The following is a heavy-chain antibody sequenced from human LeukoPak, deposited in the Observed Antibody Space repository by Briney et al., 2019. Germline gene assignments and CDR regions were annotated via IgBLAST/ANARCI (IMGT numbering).Heavy chain of an antibody. D-gene: IGHD5-12*01. J-gene: IGHJ4*02. CDR3: AKEIGYDPGIPDY. CDR1: GFNFANHA. V-gene: IGHV3-23*01. CDR2: ISGGGDIT. Sequence: GGSLRLSCAASGFNFANHAMSWVRQTPGKGLEWVSAISGGGDITYYADSVTGRLTISRDNSKDTLFPQMHSLRPGDTAVYYCAKEIGYDPGIPDYWGQGTLVTVSS.